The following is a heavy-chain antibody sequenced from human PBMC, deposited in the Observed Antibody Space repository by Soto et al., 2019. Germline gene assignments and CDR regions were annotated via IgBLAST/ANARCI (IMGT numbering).Heavy chain of an antibody. J-gene: IGHJ4*01. V-gene: IGHV2-5*02. CDR1: GFPRNTPGVG. CDR2: IYWADEK. Sequence: QITLRESGPTLVKPTQTLTLTCSFSGFPRNTPGVGVAWLRQPPGTALAWLALIYWADEKRYSPTLRGRLTISKDTPRNLVVLTMNNMDPVDTATYYCAHRPAAYSGYDLAYWGQGSLVMVSS. D-gene: IGHD5-12*01. CDR3: AHRPAAYSGYDLAY.